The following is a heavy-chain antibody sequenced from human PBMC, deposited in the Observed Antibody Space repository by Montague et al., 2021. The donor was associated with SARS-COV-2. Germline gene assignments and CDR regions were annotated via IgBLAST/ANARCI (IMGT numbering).Heavy chain of an antibody. Sequence: SETLSLTCTVSGVSVTDYYWSWIRQPPGKGLEWVGDVLYNKGTNFNPSLKSRVAIAVDTSKNQFSLRLTSVTAADTAFYYCVRHTHYSGFNGPPDFWDRGTLVTVSS. D-gene: IGHD2-8*01. CDR2: VLYNKGT. CDR3: VRHTHYSGFNGPPDF. J-gene: IGHJ4*02. V-gene: IGHV4-59*08. CDR1: GVSVTDYY.